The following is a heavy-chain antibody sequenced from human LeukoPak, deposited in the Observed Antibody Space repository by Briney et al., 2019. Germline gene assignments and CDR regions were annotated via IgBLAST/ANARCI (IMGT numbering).Heavy chain of an antibody. J-gene: IGHJ3*02. D-gene: IGHD2-21*02. Sequence: SQTLSLTCTVSGGSVSSGSYYWSWIRQPPGTGLEWIGYIYYSGSTSYNPSLKSRVTISVDTSKNQFSLKLSSVTAADTAVYYCAVVTTDAFDIWGQGTMVTVSS. V-gene: IGHV4-61*01. CDR2: IYYSGST. CDR1: GGSVSSGSYY. CDR3: AVVTTDAFDI.